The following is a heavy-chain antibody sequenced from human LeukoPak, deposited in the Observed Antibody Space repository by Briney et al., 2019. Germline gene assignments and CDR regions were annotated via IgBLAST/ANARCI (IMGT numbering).Heavy chain of an antibody. V-gene: IGHV3-7*01. D-gene: IGHD1-26*01. CDR2: IKQDGSEK. CDR3: ARDLDSGYVDY. J-gene: IGHJ4*02. Sequence: GGSLRLSCAASGFTFSSYWMSWVRQAPGKGLEWVANIKQDGSEKYYVDSVKGRFTIPRDNAKNSLYLQMNSLRAEDTAVYYCARDLDSGYVDYWGQGTLVTVSS. CDR1: GFTFSSYW.